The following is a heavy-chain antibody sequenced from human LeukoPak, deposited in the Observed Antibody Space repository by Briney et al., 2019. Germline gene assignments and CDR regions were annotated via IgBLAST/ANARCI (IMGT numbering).Heavy chain of an antibody. CDR3: ARFGRDFWSGTDTSYYYYMDV. J-gene: IGHJ6*03. CDR2: INHSGST. V-gene: IGHV4-34*01. Sequence: SETLSLTCAVYGGSFSGYYWSWIRQPPGKGLEWIGEINHSGSTNYNPSLKSRVTISVDTSKNQFSLKLSSVTAADTAVYYCARFGRDFWSGTDTSYYYYMDVWGKGTTVTVSS. D-gene: IGHD3-3*01. CDR1: GGSFSGYY.